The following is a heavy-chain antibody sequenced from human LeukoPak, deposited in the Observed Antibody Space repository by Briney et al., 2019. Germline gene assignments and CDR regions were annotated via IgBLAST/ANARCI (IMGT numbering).Heavy chain of an antibody. CDR2: IYTSGST. J-gene: IGHJ6*03. Sequence: SETLSLTCTVSGGSISSYYWSWIRQPPGKGLEWMGYIYTSGSTNYNPSLKSRVTISVDTSKNQFSLKLSSVTAADTAVYYCARRNRLRCSSLCYYMDVWGKGTTVTVSS. CDR1: GGSISSYY. D-gene: IGHD3-16*01. CDR3: ARRNRLRCSSLCYYMDV. V-gene: IGHV4-4*09.